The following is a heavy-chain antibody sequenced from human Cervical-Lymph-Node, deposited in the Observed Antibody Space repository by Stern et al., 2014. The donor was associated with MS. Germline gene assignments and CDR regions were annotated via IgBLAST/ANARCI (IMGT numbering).Heavy chain of an antibody. CDR3: ARLVVKHSDWFDP. Sequence: AQPVESGGGLVQPGGSLRLSCAASGFIFRSYWMSWVRQAPGKGLEWGANIKQDGGEKYFVDSVKGRFIISRDNAKNSLYLQMNSLRAEDTAVYYCARLVVKHSDWFDPWGQGTLVTVSS. D-gene: IGHD2-15*01. V-gene: IGHV3-7*01. CDR1: GFIFRSYW. J-gene: IGHJ5*02. CDR2: IKQDGGEK.